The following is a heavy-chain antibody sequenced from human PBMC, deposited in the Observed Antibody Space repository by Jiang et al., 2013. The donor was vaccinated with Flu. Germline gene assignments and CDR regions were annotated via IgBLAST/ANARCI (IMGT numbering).Heavy chain of an antibody. CDR2: ISSSSSYI. CDR1: GFTFSSYS. Sequence: QLLESGGGLVKPGGSLRLSCAASGFTFSSYSMNWVRQAPGKGLEWVSSISSSSSYIYYADSVKGRFTISRDNAKNSLYLQMNSLRAEDTAVYYCARDVWDYDSSGYAYWGQGTLVTVSS. J-gene: IGHJ4*02. D-gene: IGHD3-22*01. CDR3: ARDVWDYDSSGYAY. V-gene: IGHV3-21*01.